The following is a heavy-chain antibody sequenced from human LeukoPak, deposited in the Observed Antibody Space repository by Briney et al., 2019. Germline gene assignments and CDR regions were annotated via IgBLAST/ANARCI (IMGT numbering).Heavy chain of an antibody. CDR3: ARDPLPQSIVATTSSGSN. V-gene: IGHV3-66*01. D-gene: IGHD5-12*01. CDR2: IYSGGST. Sequence: GGSLRLSCAASGFTVSSNYMSWVRQAPGKGLEWVSVIYSGGSTYYADSVKGRFTISRDNSKNTLYLQMNSLRAEDMAVYYCARDPLPQSIVATTSSGSNWGQGTLVTVSS. CDR1: GFTVSSNY. J-gene: IGHJ4*02.